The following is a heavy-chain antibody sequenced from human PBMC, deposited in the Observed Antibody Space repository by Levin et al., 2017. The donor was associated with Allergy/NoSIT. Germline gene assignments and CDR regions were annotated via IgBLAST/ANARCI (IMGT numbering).Heavy chain of an antibody. CDR1: DFTFGDYA. CDR2: IRSKAYGGTT. J-gene: IGHJ5*02. CDR3: TRINCGVGVTCWFDP. V-gene: IGHV3-49*03. Sequence: PGESLKISCTASDFTFGDYAMSWFRQAPGKGLEWVGFIRSKAYGGTTEYAASVKGRFTISRDDSKSIAYLQMNSLKTEDTAVYYCTRINCGVGVTCWFDPWGQGTLVTVSS. D-gene: IGHD1-26*01.